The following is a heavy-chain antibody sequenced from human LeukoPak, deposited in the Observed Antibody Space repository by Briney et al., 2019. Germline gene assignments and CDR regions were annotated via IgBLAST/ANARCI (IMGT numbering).Heavy chain of an antibody. Sequence: GASVKVSCKTSGYTFATYLMHWVRQAPGQGLEWMGYIKPNSGVTNYAQKFRGGVTMTWDTSISTAYIELSGLTSDDTAIYYCARPTYCGSNCYFNFDYWGQGTLVTVSS. CDR1: GYTFATYL. J-gene: IGHJ4*02. CDR2: IKPNSGVT. D-gene: IGHD2-21*02. CDR3: ARPTYCGSNCYFNFDY. V-gene: IGHV1-2*02.